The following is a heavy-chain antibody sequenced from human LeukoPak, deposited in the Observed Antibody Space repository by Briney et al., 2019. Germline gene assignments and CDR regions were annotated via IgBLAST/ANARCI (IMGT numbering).Heavy chain of an antibody. CDR3: ARLGSYHDF. CDR2: IHSSGGS. D-gene: IGHD1-26*01. CDR1: GASISNYY. V-gene: IGHV4-4*09. Sequence: SETLSLTCTVSGASISNYYWSWIRQTPEEGLEWMGHIHSSGGSSYYPSLKSRLTLSIDTSRNQLSLKLPSVTAADTAVYFCARLGSYHDFWGQGALVTVSS. J-gene: IGHJ4*02.